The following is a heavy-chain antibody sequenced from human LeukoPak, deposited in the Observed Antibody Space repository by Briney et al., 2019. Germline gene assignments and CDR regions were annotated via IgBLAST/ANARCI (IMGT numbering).Heavy chain of an antibody. Sequence: GASVQVSCKASGYTFTGYYMHWVRQSPGQGLEWMGWINPNSGGTNYAQKFQGRVAMTRDTSISTAYMELSRLRSDDTAVYYCARGSNDILTGSITQRGAFDIWGQGTMVTVSS. V-gene: IGHV1-2*02. CDR2: INPNSGGT. J-gene: IGHJ3*02. D-gene: IGHD3-9*01. CDR1: GYTFTGYY. CDR3: ARGSNDILTGSITQRGAFDI.